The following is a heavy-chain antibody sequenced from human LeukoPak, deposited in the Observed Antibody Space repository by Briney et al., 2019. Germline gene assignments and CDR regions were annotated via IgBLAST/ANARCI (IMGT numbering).Heavy chain of an antibody. CDR2: ISWNSGSI. J-gene: IGHJ4*02. CDR3: AKDKGYNYGAFDY. CDR1: GFTFDDYA. D-gene: IGHD5-24*01. V-gene: IGHV3-9*01. Sequence: GGSLRLSCAASGFTFDDYAMQWVRQAPGKGLEWLSGISWNSGSIAYADSAKGRFTISRDNAKNSLYLQMNSLRAEDTALYYCAKDKGYNYGAFDYWGQGTLVTVSS.